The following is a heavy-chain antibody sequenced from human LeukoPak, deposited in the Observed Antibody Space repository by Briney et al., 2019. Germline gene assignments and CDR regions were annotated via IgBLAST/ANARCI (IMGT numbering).Heavy chain of an antibody. D-gene: IGHD1-26*01. CDR3: ARDVGGNLDY. J-gene: IGHJ4*02. CDR1: GFTFSTYW. V-gene: IGHV3-7*05. Sequence: PGGSLRLSCAASGFTFSTYWMAWVRQAPGKGLEWVANIKQDGSQKNYVDSVKGRFIISRDNHKNSLYLQMNSLRAEDTAVYYCARDVGGNLDYWGQGILVIVSS. CDR2: IKQDGSQK.